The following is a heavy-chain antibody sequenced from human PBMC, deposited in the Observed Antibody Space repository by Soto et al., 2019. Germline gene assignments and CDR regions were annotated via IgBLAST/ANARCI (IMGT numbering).Heavy chain of an antibody. CDR3: AKAKGRSNFYYSGLDV. V-gene: IGHV3-7*03. D-gene: IGHD1-26*01. Sequence: PGGSLRLSCAASGFTFSSYWMSWVRQAPGKGLEWVANIKQDGSEKYYVDSVKGRFTISRDNAKNSLYLQMNSLRAADSAVYYCAKAKGRSNFYYSGLDVWGQGTTVTVSS. J-gene: IGHJ6*02. CDR1: GFTFSSYW. CDR2: IKQDGSEK.